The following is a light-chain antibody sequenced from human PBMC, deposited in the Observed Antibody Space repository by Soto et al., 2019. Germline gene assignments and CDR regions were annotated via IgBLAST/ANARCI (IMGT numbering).Light chain of an antibody. CDR3: ISYTISSPLYVV. J-gene: IGLJ2*01. CDR1: SSDVGGYNY. Sequence: QSALTQPASVSGSPGQSITISCTGTSSDVGGYNYVSWYQQHPGKAPKLMIYDVSNRPSGVSNRFSGSKSGNTASLTVSGLQAGDEADYYCISYTISSPLYVVFGGGTKLTVL. CDR2: DVS. V-gene: IGLV2-14*01.